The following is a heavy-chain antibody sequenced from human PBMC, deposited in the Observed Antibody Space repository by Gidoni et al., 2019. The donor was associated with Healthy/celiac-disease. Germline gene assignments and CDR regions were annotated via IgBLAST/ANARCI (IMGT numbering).Heavy chain of an antibody. Sequence: QVQLVESGGGVVQPGRSLRLSCAASGFAFSSYGLHWVRQAPGKGLGWVAGTSNVGSNKYYADAVKGRFTSSRDNSKNTLYLQMNSLRAEDTAVYYCAKEEGGSGWYGGADFDYWGQGTLVTVSS. CDR2: TSNVGSNK. CDR1: GFAFSSYG. D-gene: IGHD6-19*01. V-gene: IGHV3-30*18. CDR3: AKEEGGSGWYGGADFDY. J-gene: IGHJ4*02.